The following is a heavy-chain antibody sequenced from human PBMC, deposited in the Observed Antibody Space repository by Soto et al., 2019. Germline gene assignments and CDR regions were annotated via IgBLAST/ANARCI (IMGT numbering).Heavy chain of an antibody. V-gene: IGHV6-1*01. CDR1: GDSVSSKSAA. J-gene: IGHJ5*01. D-gene: IGHD1-26*01. Sequence: SQTLALTCAMSGDSVSSKSAAFKFIRQSPSRGLEWLGRTYYRSKWSTDYAVSVKSRITINPDTSKNQFSLQLNSVTPEDTAVYYCTRALSGSYDSWGQGTLVTVSS. CDR3: TRALSGSYDS. CDR2: TYYRSKWST.